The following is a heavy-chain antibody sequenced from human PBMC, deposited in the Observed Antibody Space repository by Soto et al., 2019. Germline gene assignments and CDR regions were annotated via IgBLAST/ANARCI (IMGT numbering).Heavy chain of an antibody. CDR3: ARVRVRFLEWLGSEG. J-gene: IGHJ4*02. CDR1: GGTFSSYA. Sequence: QVQLVQSGAEVKKPGSSVKVSCKASGGTFSSYAISWVRQAPGQGLEWMGGIIPIFGTANYAQKFQGRVTITADASTSTAYMELSSLRSEDTGVYYCARVRVRFLEWLGSEGWGQGPLVTVSS. V-gene: IGHV1-69*12. CDR2: IIPIFGTA. D-gene: IGHD3-3*01.